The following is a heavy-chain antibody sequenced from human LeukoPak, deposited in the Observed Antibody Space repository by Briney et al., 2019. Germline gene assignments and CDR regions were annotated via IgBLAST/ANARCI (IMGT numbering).Heavy chain of an antibody. V-gene: IGHV4-39*01. CDR2: IYYSGST. CDR3: ARLEAYYGMDV. CDR1: GGSISSSSYY. J-gene: IGHJ6*02. Sequence: SETLSFTCTVSGGSISSSSYYWGWIRQPPGKGLEWIGSIYYSGSTYYNPSLKSRVTISVDTSKNQFSLKLSSVTAADTAVYYCARLEAYYGMDVWGQGTTVTVSS.